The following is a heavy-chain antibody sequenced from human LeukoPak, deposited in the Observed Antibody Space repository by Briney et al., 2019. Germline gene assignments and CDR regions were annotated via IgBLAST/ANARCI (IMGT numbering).Heavy chain of an antibody. D-gene: IGHD2-2*01. CDR2: IYYSGST. Sequence: SETLSLTCTVSGGSISSHYWSWIRQPPGKGLEWTGYIYYSGSTNYNPSLKSRVTISVDTSKNQFSLKLSSVTAADTAVYYCAREAVLGYCSSTSCYVAFDIWGQGTMVTVSS. CDR3: AREAVLGYCSSTSCYVAFDI. V-gene: IGHV4-59*11. CDR1: GGSISSHY. J-gene: IGHJ3*02.